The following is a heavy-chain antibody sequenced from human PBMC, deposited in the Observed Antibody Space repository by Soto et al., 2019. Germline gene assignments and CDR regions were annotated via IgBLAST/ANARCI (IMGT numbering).Heavy chain of an antibody. CDR2: IRGNGSKK. J-gene: IGHJ4*02. CDR1: GFTFSSYA. V-gene: IGHV3-30-3*01. CDR3: AKAGYCSGGSCYSQVAGVCFDY. Sequence: GGSLRLSCAASGFTFSSYAMHWVRQAPGKGLEWVAVIRGNGSKKYYSDSVKGRFTISRDNSKNTLYLQMNSLRAEDTAVYYCAKAGYCSGGSCYSQVAGVCFDYWGQGTLVTVSS. D-gene: IGHD2-15*01.